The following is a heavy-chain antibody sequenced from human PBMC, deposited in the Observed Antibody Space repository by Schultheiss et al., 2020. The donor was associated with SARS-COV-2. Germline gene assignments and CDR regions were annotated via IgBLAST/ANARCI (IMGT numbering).Heavy chain of an antibody. CDR2: IWYDGSNK. V-gene: IGHV3-33*08. CDR1: GFTFSSYD. CDR3: ASGGNSRRYLGY. D-gene: IGHD4-23*01. Sequence: GGSLRLSCAASGFTFSSYDMHWVRQATGKGLEWVAVIWYDGSNKYYADSVKGRFTISRDNAKNSLYLQMNSLRAEDTAVYYCASGGNSRRYLGYWGQGTLVTVSS. J-gene: IGHJ4*02.